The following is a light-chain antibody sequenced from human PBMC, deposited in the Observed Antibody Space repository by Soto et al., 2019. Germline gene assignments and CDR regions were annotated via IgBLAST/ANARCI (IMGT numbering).Light chain of an antibody. CDR2: DGS. Sequence: QSVLTPPASVSWSPGQSITISCTGTSSDVGSYNLVSWYQQHPGKAPKLLIYDGSKRPSGVSNRFSESKSGNTASLTFSGLQADDEADYYCCSYVGNSAGGFGSGTKVTVL. CDR1: SSDVGSYNL. CDR3: CSYVGNSAGG. J-gene: IGLJ1*01. V-gene: IGLV2-23*01.